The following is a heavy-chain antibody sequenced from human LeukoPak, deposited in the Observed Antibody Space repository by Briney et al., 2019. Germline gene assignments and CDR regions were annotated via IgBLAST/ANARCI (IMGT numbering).Heavy chain of an antibody. J-gene: IGHJ4*02. CDR1: GFTFSSYA. CDR3: ARVPRSGGTGYFDY. Sequence: PGGSLRLSCAASGFTFSSYAMSWVRQAPGKGLEWVSAISGSGGSTYYADSVKGRFTISRDNSKNTLYLQMNSLRAEDTAVYYCARVPRSGGTGYFDYWGQGTLVTVSS. D-gene: IGHD6-19*01. CDR2: ISGSGGST. V-gene: IGHV3-23*01.